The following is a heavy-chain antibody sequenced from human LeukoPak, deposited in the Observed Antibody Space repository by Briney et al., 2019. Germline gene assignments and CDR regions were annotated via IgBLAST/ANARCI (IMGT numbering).Heavy chain of an antibody. Sequence: PSETLSLTCAVYGGSFSGYYWSWIRQPPGKGLEWIGEINHSGSTNYNPSLKGRVTISVDTSKNQFSLKLSSVTAADTAEYYCASLPTYCSSTSCLDPWGQGTLVTVSS. CDR3: ASLPTYCSSTSCLDP. J-gene: IGHJ5*02. V-gene: IGHV4-34*01. CDR2: INHSGST. CDR1: GGSFSGYY. D-gene: IGHD2-2*01.